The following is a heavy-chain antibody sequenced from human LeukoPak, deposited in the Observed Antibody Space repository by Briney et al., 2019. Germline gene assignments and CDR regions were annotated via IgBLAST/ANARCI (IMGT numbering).Heavy chain of an antibody. CDR1: GYTFTSYG. Sequence: ASAKVSCKASGYTFTSYGISWVRQAPGQGLEWMGWISAYNGNTNYAQKLQGRVTMTTDTSTSTAYMELRSLRSDDTAVYYCARDRPGQIWFGELWLDYWGQGTLVTVSS. CDR3: ARDRPGQIWFGELWLDY. CDR2: ISAYNGNT. V-gene: IGHV1-18*01. D-gene: IGHD3-10*01. J-gene: IGHJ4*02.